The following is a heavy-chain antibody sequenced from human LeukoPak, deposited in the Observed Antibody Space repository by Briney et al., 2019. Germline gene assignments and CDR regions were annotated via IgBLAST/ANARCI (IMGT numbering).Heavy chain of an antibody. CDR1: GYTFSSYG. J-gene: IGHJ4*02. V-gene: IGHV1-18*01. CDR3: ARALYHTFDY. CDR2: ISADNGNT. D-gene: IGHD2-2*01. Sequence: ASVKVSCKASGYTFSSYGISWVRQSPGQGLEWMGWISADNGNTNYVQKFQGRVTMTTDTSTSTAYMELRSLRSDDTAVYYCARALYHTFDYWGQGTLVTVSS.